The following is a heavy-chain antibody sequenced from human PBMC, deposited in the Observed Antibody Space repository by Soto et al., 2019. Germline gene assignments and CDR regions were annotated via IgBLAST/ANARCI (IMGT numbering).Heavy chain of an antibody. CDR3: ARERSPRDFGRRQTIDY. Sequence: GGSLRLSCAASGFTFSSYGMHWVRQAPGKGLVWVSRINSDGSSTSYADSVKGRFTISRDNAKNTLYLQMNSLRAEDTAVYYCARERSPRDFGRRQTIDYWGQGTLVTVSS. J-gene: IGHJ4*02. D-gene: IGHD2-15*01. V-gene: IGHV3-74*01. CDR1: GFTFSSYG. CDR2: INSDGSST.